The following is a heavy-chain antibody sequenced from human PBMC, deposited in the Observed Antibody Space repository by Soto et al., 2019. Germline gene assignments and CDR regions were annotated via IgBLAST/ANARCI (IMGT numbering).Heavy chain of an antibody. CDR2: INPGGIT. Sequence: SETLSLTCAVYGGSLSGYYWTWIRQPPGKGLEWIGEINPGGITNYNPSVKSRLTISVDASKNQFSLKLSSVTAADTAVYYCARVKTVTTGFGNNYYYYGMDVWGQGTTVTVSS. V-gene: IGHV4-34*01. D-gene: IGHD4-4*01. CDR1: GGSLSGYY. CDR3: ARVKTVTTGFGNNYYYYGMDV. J-gene: IGHJ6*02.